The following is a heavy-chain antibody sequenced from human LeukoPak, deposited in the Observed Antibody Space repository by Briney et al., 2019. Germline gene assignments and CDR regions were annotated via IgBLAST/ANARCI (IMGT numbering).Heavy chain of an antibody. CDR1: GFTFSSSA. J-gene: IGHJ4*02. CDR3: AKAGSIKFDY. Sequence: GGSLRLSCAAPGFTFSSSAMSWVRQAPGKGLEWVSGISGSGDTYYADSVKGRFTISRDNSKNTLYLQMNNLRAEDTAVYYCAKAGSIKFDYWGQGTLVTVSS. D-gene: IGHD1-26*01. V-gene: IGHV3-23*01. CDR2: ISGSGDT.